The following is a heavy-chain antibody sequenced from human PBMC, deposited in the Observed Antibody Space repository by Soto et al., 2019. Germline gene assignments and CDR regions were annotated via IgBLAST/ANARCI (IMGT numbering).Heavy chain of an antibody. D-gene: IGHD3-22*01. CDR1: GVSISSSNW. J-gene: IGHJ3*01. CDR2: IYHSWST. V-gene: IGHV4-4*02. CDR3: ARLAYDANGFNVYGDDAFDL. Sequence: PSGTLYITCAIPGVSISSSNWWSWVRHPPGKGLEWIWEIYHSWSTNYNPSLKRRVTISVDKSKNQFSLKLSSVTAADTAVYYCARLAYDANGFNVYGDDAFDLWGQGTMVT.